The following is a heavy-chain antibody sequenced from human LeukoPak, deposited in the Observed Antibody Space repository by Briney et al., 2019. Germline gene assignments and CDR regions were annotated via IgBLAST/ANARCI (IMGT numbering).Heavy chain of an antibody. J-gene: IGHJ6*02. CDR2: INSDGSST. D-gene: IGHD3-3*01. CDR1: GFTFSSYW. CDR3: AKGDYDFWSGYPYYYGMDV. V-gene: IGHV3-74*01. Sequence: GGSLRLSCAASGFTFSSYWMHWVRQAPGKGLVWVSRINSDGSSTSYADSVKGRFTISRDSAKNTLYLQMNSLRAEDTAVYYCAKGDYDFWSGYPYYYGMDVWGQGTTVTVSS.